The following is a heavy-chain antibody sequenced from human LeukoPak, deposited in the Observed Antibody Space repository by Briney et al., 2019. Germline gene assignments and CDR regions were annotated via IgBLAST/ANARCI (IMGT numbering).Heavy chain of an antibody. V-gene: IGHV3-53*01. D-gene: IGHD6-13*01. J-gene: IGHJ6*02. CDR3: ARDPYSSSWSYGMDV. Sequence: PGGSLSLSCAASGITVNSNYMSWVRQAPGKGLEWVSVIYSGGSTYYADSVKGRFTISRDNSKNTVYLQMNSLRAEDTAVYYCARDPYSSSWSYGMDVWGQGTAVTVSS. CDR1: GITVNSNY. CDR2: IYSGGST.